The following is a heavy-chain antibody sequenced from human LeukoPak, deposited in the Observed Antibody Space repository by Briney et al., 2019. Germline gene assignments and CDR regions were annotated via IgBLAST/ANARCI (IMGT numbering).Heavy chain of an antibody. CDR1: GGSISSGGYS. Sequence: SETLSLTCAVSGGSISSGGYSWSWIRQPPGKGLEWIGYIYHSGSTYYNPSLKSRVTISVDRSKNQFSLKLSSVTAADTAVYYCARDRGDCSSTSCYRVNWFDPWGQGTLVTVSS. CDR3: ARDRGDCSSTSCYRVNWFDP. V-gene: IGHV4-30-2*01. D-gene: IGHD2-2*02. CDR2: IYHSGST. J-gene: IGHJ5*02.